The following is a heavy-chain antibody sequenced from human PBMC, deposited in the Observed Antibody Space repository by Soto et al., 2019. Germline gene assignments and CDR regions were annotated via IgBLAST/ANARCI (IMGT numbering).Heavy chain of an antibody. CDR2: ISGSGGST. J-gene: IGHJ4*02. CDR3: AKGPYYDSPSGYFAY. CDR1: GFTFSSYA. Sequence: PGGSLRLSCAASGFTFSSYAMSWVRQAPGKGLEWVSAISGSGGSTYYADSVKGRFTISRDNSKNTLYLQMNSLRAEDTAVYYCAKGPYYDSPSGYFAYWGQGSLVPVDS. V-gene: IGHV3-23*01. D-gene: IGHD3-3*01.